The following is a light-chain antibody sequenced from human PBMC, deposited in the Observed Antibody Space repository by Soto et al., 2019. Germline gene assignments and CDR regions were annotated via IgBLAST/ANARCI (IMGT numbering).Light chain of an antibody. J-gene: IGLJ1*01. CDR2: GDN. CDR1: SSNIGAEYD. Sequence: QSVLTQPPSVSGAPGQRVAISCTGSSSNIGAEYDVHWYQQLPGTAPKRLIYGDNNRPSGVPDRFSGSKSGTSASLAITGLQPEDAADYYCQSYDSSLTPFLFGTGTKVTV. V-gene: IGLV1-40*01. CDR3: QSYDSSLTPFL.